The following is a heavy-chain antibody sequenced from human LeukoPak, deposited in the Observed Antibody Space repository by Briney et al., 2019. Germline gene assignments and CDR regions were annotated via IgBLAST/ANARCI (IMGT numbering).Heavy chain of an antibody. Sequence: GGSLRLSCAASGFTFSKYAMSWVRQAPGKGLEWVSAISGSGARTYYAGSVKGRFTISRDTSKNTLNLQVNSLRAEDTAVYYCAKDMGEDGSYYLDYWGQGTLVTVSS. J-gene: IGHJ4*02. D-gene: IGHD1-26*01. CDR2: ISGSGART. CDR3: AKDMGEDGSYYLDY. CDR1: GFTFSKYA. V-gene: IGHV3-23*01.